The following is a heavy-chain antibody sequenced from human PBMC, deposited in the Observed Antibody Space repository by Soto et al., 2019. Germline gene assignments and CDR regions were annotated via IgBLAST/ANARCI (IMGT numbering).Heavy chain of an antibody. CDR1: TFAFTFRNYG. CDR2: ISHDGDDQ. CDR3: AKDSVKKATFDY. Sequence: GGSLRLSCEASTFAFTFRNYGMHWVRLVPGKGLEWLAVISHDGDDQYYADSVKGRFTVSRDNVRNILYLQMNSLRSEDTALYYCAKDSVKKATFDYWGKGTRGT. J-gene: IGHJ4*02. V-gene: IGHV3-30*18.